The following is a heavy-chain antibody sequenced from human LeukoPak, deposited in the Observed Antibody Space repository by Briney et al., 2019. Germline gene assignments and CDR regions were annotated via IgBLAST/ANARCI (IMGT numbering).Heavy chain of an antibody. D-gene: IGHD6-13*01. J-gene: IGHJ5*02. CDR3: ARHSPIAAAAAYNWFDP. V-gene: IGHV4-39*01. Sequence: SETLSLTCTVSGGSISGSSYYWGWIRQPPGKGPEWIGSIYYNGSTYYNPSLRSRVTISVDTSKNQFSLKLSSVTAADTAVYYCARHSPIAAAAAYNWFDPWGQGTLVTVSS. CDR1: GGSISGSSYY. CDR2: IYYNGST.